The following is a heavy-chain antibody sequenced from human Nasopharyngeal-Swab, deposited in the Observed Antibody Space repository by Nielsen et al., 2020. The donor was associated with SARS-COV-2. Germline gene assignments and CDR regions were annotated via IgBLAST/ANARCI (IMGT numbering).Heavy chain of an antibody. CDR2: IYSGGST. D-gene: IGHD3-10*01. Sequence: GGSLRLSYAASGFTVSSNYMSWVRQAPGKGLEWVSVIYSGGSTYYADSVKGRFTISRDNSKNTLYLQMNSLRAEDPAVYYCAGRITMVRGPPEGMRAFDIWGQGTMVTVSS. CDR3: AGRITMVRGPPEGMRAFDI. CDR1: GFTVSSNY. V-gene: IGHV3-53*01. J-gene: IGHJ3*02.